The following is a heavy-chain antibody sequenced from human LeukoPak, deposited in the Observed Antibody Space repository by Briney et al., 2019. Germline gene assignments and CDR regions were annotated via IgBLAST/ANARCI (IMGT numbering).Heavy chain of an antibody. CDR1: GFTFSSYG. D-gene: IGHD6-13*01. J-gene: IGHJ4*02. CDR3: ARDTGEAAEYIDY. V-gene: IGHV3-33*01. Sequence: GGPLRLSCAASGFTFSSYGMHWVRQAPGKGLEWVAVIWYDGSNKYYADSVKGRFIISRDNSKNTLYLQMNSLRAEDTAVYYCARDTGEAAEYIDYWGQGTLVTVSS. CDR2: IWYDGSNK.